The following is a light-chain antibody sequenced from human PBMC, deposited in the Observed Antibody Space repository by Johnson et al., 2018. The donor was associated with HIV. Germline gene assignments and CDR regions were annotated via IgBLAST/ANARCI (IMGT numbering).Light chain of an antibody. CDR3: GTCETSLSAGLLYV. Sequence: QSVLTQPPSVSAAPGQKVTISCSGSSSNIGNNYVSWYQQVPGTAPKLLICESNKRPSGIPNRFSGSKSGTSATLGITGLQTGDEADYYCGTCETSLSAGLLYVFGPGTKVTVL. J-gene: IGLJ1*01. CDR2: ESN. V-gene: IGLV1-51*02. CDR1: SSNIGNNY.